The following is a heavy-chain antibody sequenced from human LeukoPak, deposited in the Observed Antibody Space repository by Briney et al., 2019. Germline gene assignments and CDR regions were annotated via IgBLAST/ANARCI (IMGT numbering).Heavy chain of an antibody. CDR3: ARGRGIDY. J-gene: IGHJ4*02. CDR2: INHSGST. V-gene: IGHV4-34*01. CDR1: GGSFSGYY. D-gene: IGHD3-10*01. Sequence: SETLSLTCAVYGGSFSGYYWSWIRQPPGKGLEWIGEINHSGSTNYNPSLKSRVTISVDTSKNQCSLKLSSVTAADTAVYYCARGRGIDYWGQGTLVTVSS.